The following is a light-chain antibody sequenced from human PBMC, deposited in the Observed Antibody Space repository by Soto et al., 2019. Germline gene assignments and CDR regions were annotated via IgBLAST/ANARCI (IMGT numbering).Light chain of an antibody. J-gene: IGKJ1*01. CDR2: ATS. V-gene: IGKV3-15*01. CDR1: QSVSSN. Sequence: EIVMTQSPATLSVSPGERASLSCRASQSVSSNLAWYQQKPGQTPRLLIYATSTRATGIPARFSGSGSGTEFTLTISSLQSEDFAVYYCQHYNNWPPGTFGPGTKVEIK. CDR3: QHYNNWPPGT.